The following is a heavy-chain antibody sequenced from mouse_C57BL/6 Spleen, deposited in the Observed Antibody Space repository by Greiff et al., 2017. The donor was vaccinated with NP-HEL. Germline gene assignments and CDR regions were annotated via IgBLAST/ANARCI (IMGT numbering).Heavy chain of an antibody. V-gene: IGHV1-81*01. Sequence: QVQLQQPGAELARPGASVKLSCKASGYTFTSYGISWVKQRTGQGLEWIGEIYPRSGSTYYNEKFKGKATLTADKSSSTAYMELRSLTSEDSAVYFCASYSNYKGYAMDYWGQGTSVTVSS. J-gene: IGHJ4*01. CDR3: ASYSNYKGYAMDY. CDR1: GYTFTSYG. CDR2: IYPRSGST. D-gene: IGHD2-5*01.